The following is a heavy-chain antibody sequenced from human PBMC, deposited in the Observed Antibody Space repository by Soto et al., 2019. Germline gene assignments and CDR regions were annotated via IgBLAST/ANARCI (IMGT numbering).Heavy chain of an antibody. D-gene: IGHD2-15*01. CDR1: GGTFSSYA. Sequence: GASVKVSCKXSGGTFSSYAISWVRQAPGQGLEWMGGIIPIFGTANYAQKFQGRVTITADKSTSTAYMELSSLRSEDTAVYYCARGILVVGRSWFDPWGQGTLVTVSS. CDR2: IIPIFGTA. J-gene: IGHJ5*02. V-gene: IGHV1-69*06. CDR3: ARGILVVGRSWFDP.